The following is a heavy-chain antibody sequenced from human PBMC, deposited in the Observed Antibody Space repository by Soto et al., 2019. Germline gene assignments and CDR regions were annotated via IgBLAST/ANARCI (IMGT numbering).Heavy chain of an antibody. D-gene: IGHD2-2*01. Sequence: QVQLVQSGAEVKKPGSSVKVSCKASGGTFSSYTISWVRQAPGQGLEWMGRIIPILGIANYAQKFQGRVTITADKSTSTAYMKLSSLRSEDTAVYYCARDSRATGWTTGDYWGQGTLVTVSS. CDR1: GGTFSSYT. V-gene: IGHV1-69*08. CDR3: ARDSRATGWTTGDY. J-gene: IGHJ4*02. CDR2: IIPILGIA.